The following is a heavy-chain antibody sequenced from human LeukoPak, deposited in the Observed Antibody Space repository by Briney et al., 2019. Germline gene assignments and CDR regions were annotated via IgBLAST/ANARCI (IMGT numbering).Heavy chain of an antibody. CDR3: ARAAYSEDAFDI. CDR2: ISWNSGSI. J-gene: IGHJ3*02. Sequence: PGGSLRLSCAASGFTFDDYAMHWVREAPGKGLEWVSGISWNSGSIGYADSVQGRFTVSRDNAKNSLYLQMNSLRAEDTAVYYCARAAYSEDAFDIWGQGTTVTVSS. D-gene: IGHD2-15*01. V-gene: IGHV3-9*01. CDR1: GFTFDDYA.